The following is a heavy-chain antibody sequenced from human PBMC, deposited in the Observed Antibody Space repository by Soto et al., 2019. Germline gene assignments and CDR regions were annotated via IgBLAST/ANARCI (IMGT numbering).Heavy chain of an antibody. V-gene: IGHV3-30*18. Sequence: GSLRLSCAASGFTFSSYGMHWVRQAPGKGLEWVAVISYDGSNKYYADSVKGRFTISRDNSKNTLYLQMNSLRAEDTAVYYCAKDRDDILTGPRYYYYYYGMDVWGQGTTVTVSS. CDR1: GFTFSSYG. D-gene: IGHD3-9*01. CDR3: AKDRDDILTGPRYYYYYYGMDV. J-gene: IGHJ6*02. CDR2: ISYDGSNK.